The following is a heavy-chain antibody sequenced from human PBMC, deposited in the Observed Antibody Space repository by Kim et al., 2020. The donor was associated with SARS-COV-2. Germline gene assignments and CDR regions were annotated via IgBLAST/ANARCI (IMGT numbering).Heavy chain of an antibody. V-gene: IGHV4-59*09. D-gene: IGHD6-13*01. Sequence: NPALQSRVTISGDTSNNPFSQKLSSVAAADTAVYYCARGREGYISSWYLDYWGQGTLVTVSS. J-gene: IGHJ4*02. CDR3: ARGREGYISSWYLDY.